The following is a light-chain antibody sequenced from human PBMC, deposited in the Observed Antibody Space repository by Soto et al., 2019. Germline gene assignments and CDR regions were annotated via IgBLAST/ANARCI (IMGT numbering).Light chain of an antibody. V-gene: IGKV1-9*01. J-gene: IGKJ1*01. Sequence: DIQLTQSPSLLSASVGERVTITCRASHDISTYLAWYQQKPGKAPKLMIYEASTLQSGVPSRFSGGGFGTDFTLTISSLQPDDFATYYCQQYSSYSTFGQGTKVDIK. CDR2: EAS. CDR3: QQYSSYST. CDR1: HDISTY.